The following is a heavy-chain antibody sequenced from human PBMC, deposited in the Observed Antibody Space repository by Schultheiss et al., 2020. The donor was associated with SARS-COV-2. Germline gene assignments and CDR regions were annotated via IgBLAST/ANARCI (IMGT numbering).Heavy chain of an antibody. D-gene: IGHD3-10*01. Sequence: GGSLRLSCAASGFTFDDYAMHWVRQAPGKGLEWVSAISGSGGSTYYADSVKGRFTISRDNSKNTLYLQMNSLRAEDTAVYYCARDGGDAFDYWGQGTLVTVSS. CDR3: ARDGGDAFDY. CDR2: ISGSGGST. V-gene: IGHV3-23*01. CDR1: GFTFDDYA. J-gene: IGHJ4*02.